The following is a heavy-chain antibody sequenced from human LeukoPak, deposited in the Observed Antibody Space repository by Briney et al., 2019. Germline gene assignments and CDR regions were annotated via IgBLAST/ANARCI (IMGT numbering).Heavy chain of an antibody. D-gene: IGHD4-17*01. Sequence: GGSLRLSCAASGFIFSNYAIHWVRQAPGKGLEWVAAGSYDGNLQHYADAVKGRFTVSRDNSKNTVFLQINSLRTDDSAVYWCVKVYPTVTTSSVLGSWGQGTLVTVSS. J-gene: IGHJ4*02. V-gene: IGHV3-30*18. CDR2: GSYDGNLQ. CDR3: VKVYPTVTTSSVLGS. CDR1: GFIFSNYA.